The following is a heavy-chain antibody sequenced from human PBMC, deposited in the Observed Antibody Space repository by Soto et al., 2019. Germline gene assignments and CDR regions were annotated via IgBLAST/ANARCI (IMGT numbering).Heavy chain of an antibody. J-gene: IGHJ3*02. V-gene: IGHV1-18*01. CDR3: ASGFKSRSIAVAGRDALDI. Sequence: ASVKVSCKASGYTFTSYGISWVRQAPGQGLEWMGWISAYNGNTNYAQKLQGRVTMTTDTSTSTAYMELRSLRSDDTAVYYCASGFKSRSIAVAGRDALDIWGQGTMVTVSS. D-gene: IGHD6-19*01. CDR2: ISAYNGNT. CDR1: GYTFTSYG.